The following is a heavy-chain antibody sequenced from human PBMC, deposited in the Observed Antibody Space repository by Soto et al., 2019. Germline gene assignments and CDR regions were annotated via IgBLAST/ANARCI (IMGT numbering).Heavy chain of an antibody. Sequence: EVQLVESGGGLIQPGGSLRLSCAVSGFTVSYNYMNWVRQAPGKGLEWVSVIYRGGDTFYADSVKGRFTISRDNSKNKLYLEVNSLRAEDTAVYYCARGMYGSGSYYIGDAFDMWGQGTMVTVSS. CDR2: IYRGGDT. D-gene: IGHD3-10*01. CDR3: ARGMYGSGSYYIGDAFDM. CDR1: GFTVSYNY. V-gene: IGHV3-53*01. J-gene: IGHJ3*02.